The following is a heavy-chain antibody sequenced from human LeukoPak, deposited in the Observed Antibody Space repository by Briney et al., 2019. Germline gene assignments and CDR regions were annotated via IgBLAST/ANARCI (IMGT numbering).Heavy chain of an antibody. CDR1: GGSFSGYY. CDR3: ATRGRGYSGYGRLYYFDY. CDR2: INHGGST. V-gene: IGHV4-34*01. D-gene: IGHD5-12*01. Sequence: SETLSLTCAVYGGSFSGYYWSWIRQPPGKGLEWIGEINHGGSTNYNPSLKSRVTISVDTSKNQFSLKLSSVTAADTAVYYCATRGRGYSGYGRLYYFDYWGQGTLVTVSS. J-gene: IGHJ4*02.